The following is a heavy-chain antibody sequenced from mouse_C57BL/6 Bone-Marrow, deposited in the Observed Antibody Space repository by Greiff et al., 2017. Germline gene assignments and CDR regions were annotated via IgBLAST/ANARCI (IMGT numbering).Heavy chain of an antibody. CDR1: GYTFTSYW. D-gene: IGHD2-5*01. J-gene: IGHJ2*01. V-gene: IGHV1-64*01. CDR3: ERCPTIVTFDY. CDR2: IHPNSGST. Sequence: QVQLQQPGAELVKPGASVKLSCKASGYTFTSYWMHWVKQRPGQGLEWIGMIHPNSGSTNYNEKFKSKATMTVDKSSSTAYMQLSSLTSEDSAVYYCERCPTIVTFDYWGQGTTLTVSS.